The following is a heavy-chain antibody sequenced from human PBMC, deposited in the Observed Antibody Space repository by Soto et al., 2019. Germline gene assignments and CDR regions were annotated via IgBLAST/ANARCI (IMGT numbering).Heavy chain of an antibody. CDR1: GDSVSSNSSA. CDR2: TYYRSKWYN. J-gene: IGHJ4*02. CDR3: ARGLVGATRYFDS. Sequence: QVQLQQSGPGLVKPSQTLSLTCAISGDSVSSNSSAWTLIRHSPSRSLSWLGRTYYRSKWYNDYTVSVKSRITINPDTSKNQVSLPLNSATPEDTAVYSWARGLVGATRYFDSWGQGTLVTVSS. D-gene: IGHD1-26*01. V-gene: IGHV6-1*01.